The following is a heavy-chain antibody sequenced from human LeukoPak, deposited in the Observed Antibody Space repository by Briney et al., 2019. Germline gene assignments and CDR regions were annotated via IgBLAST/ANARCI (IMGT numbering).Heavy chain of an antibody. Sequence: SETLSLTCTVSGGSISNYYWSWIRQPPGKGLEWIGYIYYSGSTNYNPSLKSRVTISVDMSKNQFSLKLSSVTAADTAVYYCARRMATSTLDYWGQGTLVTVSS. V-gene: IGHV4-59*01. J-gene: IGHJ4*02. D-gene: IGHD5-24*01. CDR1: GGSISNYY. CDR3: ARRMATSTLDY. CDR2: IYYSGST.